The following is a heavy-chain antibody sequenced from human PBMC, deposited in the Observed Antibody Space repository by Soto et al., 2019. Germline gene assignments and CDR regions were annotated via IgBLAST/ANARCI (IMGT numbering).Heavy chain of an antibody. CDR3: ASARDYYFDY. CDR1: GFTFSTYW. J-gene: IGHJ4*02. CDR2: INPDGSGK. D-gene: IGHD3-10*01. V-gene: IGHV3-7*01. Sequence: PGGSLRLSCGASGFTFSTYWMTWVRQAPGKGLEWVANINPDGSGKYYVDSLKGRFTISRDNAKNSLYLHMSSLRAEDEAMYYCASARDYYFDYWGQGTLVNVSS.